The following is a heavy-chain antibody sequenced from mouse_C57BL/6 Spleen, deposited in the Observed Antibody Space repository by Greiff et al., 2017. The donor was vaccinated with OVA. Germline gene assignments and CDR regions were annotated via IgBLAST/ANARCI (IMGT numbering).Heavy chain of an antibody. CDR3: ARKASYYSNAMDY. CDR1: GYTFTDYN. D-gene: IGHD2-5*01. CDR2: INPNNGGT. J-gene: IGHJ4*01. Sequence: EVQLVESGPELVKPGASVKIPCKASGYTFTDYNMDWVKQSHGQSLEWIGDINPNNGGTIYNQKFKGKATLTVDKSSSTAYMELRSLTSEDTAVYYCARKASYYSNAMDYWGQGTSGTVSS. V-gene: IGHV1-18*01.